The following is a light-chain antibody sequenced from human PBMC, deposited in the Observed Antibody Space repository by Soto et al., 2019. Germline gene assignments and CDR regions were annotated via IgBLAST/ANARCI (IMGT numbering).Light chain of an antibody. V-gene: IGKV3-11*01. CDR1: QTVGVR. CDR3: HHLQRLPRT. Sequence: EIVLTQSPATLSASPGERATLSCRARQTVGVRLAWYQNKPGQAPRLLIYEASNRAAGIPGRFSGSGSGTDFTLTITSLEPEDFAFYCCHHLQRLPRTFGQGTKV. CDR2: EAS. J-gene: IGKJ1*01.